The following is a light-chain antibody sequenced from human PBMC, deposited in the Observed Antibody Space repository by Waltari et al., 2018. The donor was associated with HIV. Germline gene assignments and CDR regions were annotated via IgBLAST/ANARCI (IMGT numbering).Light chain of an antibody. CDR3: LQHNSYPWT. CDR2: GTS. CDR1: QGVRTN. Sequence: DIQMTQSPSSLSASVGDRVTITCRASQGVRTNLGWYQQKPGKAPKRLIYGTSTLQSGVPSRFSGSGSGTEFTLTISSLQPEDFATYYCLQHNSYPWTFGQGTKVDIK. V-gene: IGKV1-17*01. J-gene: IGKJ1*01.